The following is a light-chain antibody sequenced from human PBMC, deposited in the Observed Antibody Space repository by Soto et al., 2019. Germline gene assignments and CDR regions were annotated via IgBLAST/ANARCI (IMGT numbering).Light chain of an antibody. CDR2: SND. Sequence: QSVLTQPPSTSGTPGQRVTISCSGTNSNIGRNTVSWYQQLPGTAPKLLIYSNDNRPSGVPDRFSGSKSGTSASLTISGVQSEDGADYYCATWDDSLFASVFGGGTKLTVL. V-gene: IGLV1-44*01. CDR1: NSNIGRNT. J-gene: IGLJ3*02. CDR3: ATWDDSLFASV.